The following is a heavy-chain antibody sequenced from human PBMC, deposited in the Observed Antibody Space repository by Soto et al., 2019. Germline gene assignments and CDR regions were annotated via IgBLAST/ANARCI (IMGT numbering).Heavy chain of an antibody. Sequence: EVQLVESGGGLVVPGGSLSLSCVASGFTFSSYHMSWVRQAPGKGLEWVSSVNPLSTHIYYADSVRGRFAVSIDHSKNSLYLQMNSLRTEDAAVYYCARGYCSGGGCSIRRDDLDVWGQGTLVTVSS. CDR3: ARGYCSGGGCSIRRDDLDV. J-gene: IGHJ3*01. CDR1: GFTFSSYH. V-gene: IGHV3-21*01. CDR2: VNPLSTHI. D-gene: IGHD2-15*01.